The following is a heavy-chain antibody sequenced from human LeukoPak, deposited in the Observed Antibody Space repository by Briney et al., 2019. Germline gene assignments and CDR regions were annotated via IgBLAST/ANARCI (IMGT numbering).Heavy chain of an antibody. V-gene: IGHV3-48*03. CDR3: ARENDVVLSVDY. CDR1: GFTFSSYE. Sequence: GGSLRLSCAASGFTFSSYEMNWVRQAPGKGLEWVSYISSGGNTIYYADSVKGRFTISRDNAKNSLYLQMNSPRAEDTAVYYCARENDVVLSVDYWGQGTLVTVSS. CDR2: ISSGGNTI. D-gene: IGHD5/OR15-5a*01. J-gene: IGHJ4*02.